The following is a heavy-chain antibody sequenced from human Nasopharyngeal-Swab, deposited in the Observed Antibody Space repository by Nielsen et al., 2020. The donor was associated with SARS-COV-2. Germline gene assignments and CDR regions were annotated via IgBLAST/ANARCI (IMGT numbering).Heavy chain of an antibody. Sequence: GESLKISCAASGFTFSSYWMSWVRQAPGKGLEWVANIKQDGSEKYYVDSVKGRFTISRDNAKNSLYLQMNSLRAEDTAVYYCARDVRIFGVVIITYYYYYYTDVWGKGTTVTVSS. CDR2: IKQDGSEK. CDR3: ARDVRIFGVVIITYYYYYYTDV. CDR1: GFTFSSYW. D-gene: IGHD3-3*01. J-gene: IGHJ6*03. V-gene: IGHV3-7*01.